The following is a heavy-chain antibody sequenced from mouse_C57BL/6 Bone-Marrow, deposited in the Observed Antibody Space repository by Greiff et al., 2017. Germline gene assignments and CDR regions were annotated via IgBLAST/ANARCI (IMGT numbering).Heavy chain of an antibody. CDR1: GFSLTSYA. V-gene: IGHV2-9-1*01. J-gene: IGHJ2*01. CDR3: AREGLRRSYYFDY. D-gene: IGHD2-4*01. CDR2: IWTGGGT. Sequence: VQRVESGPSLVAPSQSLSITCTVSGFSLTSYAISWVRQPPGKGLEWLGVIWTGGGTNYNSALKSRLSISKDNSKSQVFLKMNSLQTDDTARYYCAREGLRRSYYFDYWGQGTTLTVSS.